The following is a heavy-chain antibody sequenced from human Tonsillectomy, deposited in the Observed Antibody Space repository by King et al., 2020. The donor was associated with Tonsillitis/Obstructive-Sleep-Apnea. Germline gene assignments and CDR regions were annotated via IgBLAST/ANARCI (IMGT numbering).Heavy chain of an antibody. CDR1: GGSISSYY. CDR3: ARQGSRDGYLGYFDY. Sequence: VQLQESGPGLVKPSETLSLTCTVSGGSISSYYWSWIRQPPGKGLEWIGYIYYSGSTNYNPSLKSRVTISVDTSKNQFSLKLSSVTAAATAVYYFARQGSRDGYLGYFDYWGQGTLVTVSS. CDR2: IYYSGST. D-gene: IGHD5-24*01. J-gene: IGHJ4*02. V-gene: IGHV4-59*08.